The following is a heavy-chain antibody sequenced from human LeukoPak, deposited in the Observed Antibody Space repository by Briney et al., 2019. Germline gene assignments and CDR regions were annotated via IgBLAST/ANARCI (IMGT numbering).Heavy chain of an antibody. V-gene: IGHV3-23*01. CDR2: ISGSDSST. CDR3: ARGHAFDI. J-gene: IGHJ3*02. Sequence: PGGPLRLSCAASGFTFSYYAMNVVRKPPGGGREWISVISGSDSSTYYADTVRGRFTISRDNSKNTLYLQMNSLRAEDTAVYYCARGHAFDIWGQGAMVTVSS. CDR1: GFTFSYYA.